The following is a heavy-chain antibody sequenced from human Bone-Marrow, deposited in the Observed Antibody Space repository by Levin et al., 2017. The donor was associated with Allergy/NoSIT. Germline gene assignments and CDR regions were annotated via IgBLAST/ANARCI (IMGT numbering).Heavy chain of an antibody. J-gene: IGHJ3*02. CDR3: ATDWWFTFHI. Sequence: PGGSLRLSCEASGFNFGATWMNWVRQAPGMGLQWVGRIKSKNNGGTAEYGAHVQGRFSISRDDSKNTVYLQMNSLKTDDTAVYYCATDWWFTFHIWGQGTMVTVSP. V-gene: IGHV3-15*07. CDR2: IKSKNNGGTA. D-gene: IGHD2-8*02. CDR1: GFNFGATW.